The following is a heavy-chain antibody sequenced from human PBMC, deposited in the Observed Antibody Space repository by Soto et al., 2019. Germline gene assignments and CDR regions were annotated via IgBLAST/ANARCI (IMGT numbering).Heavy chain of an antibody. J-gene: IGHJ4*02. V-gene: IGHV2-5*01. CDR2: IYWNDDK. CDR3: AADSGYYYSYYFDY. CDR1: GFSLSTSGVG. Sequence: QITLKESGPTLVKPTQTLTLTCTFSGFSLSTSGVGVGWIRQPPGKALEWLALIYWNDDKRYSPSLKSRFTITKDTSKNQVVLTMTNMDPVDTATYYCAADSGYYYSYYFDYWGQGTLVTVSS. D-gene: IGHD3-22*01.